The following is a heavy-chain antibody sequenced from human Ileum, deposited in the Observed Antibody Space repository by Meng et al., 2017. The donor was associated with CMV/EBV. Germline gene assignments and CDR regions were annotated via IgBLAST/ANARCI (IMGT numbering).Heavy chain of an antibody. CDR3: ARGGYYHDSLWWYFDL. V-gene: IGHV3-48*04. D-gene: IGHD3-22*01. CDR2: IDYRGSTM. Sequence: GGPLRLSCAASGFTFSSSWMTWVRQAPGKGLEWVSYIDYRGSTMYYADSVKGRFTISRDNAENSLSLQMNSLRAEDTAVYYCARGGYYHDSLWWYFDLWGRGTLVTVSS. CDR1: GFTFSSSW. J-gene: IGHJ2*01.